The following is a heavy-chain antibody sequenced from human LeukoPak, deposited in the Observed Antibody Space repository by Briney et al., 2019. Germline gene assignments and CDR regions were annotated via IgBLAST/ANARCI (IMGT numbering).Heavy chain of an antibody. CDR1: GFTFSSYS. CDR2: ISSSSSTI. V-gene: IGHV3-48*04. D-gene: IGHD3-22*01. J-gene: IGHJ4*02. Sequence: GSLRLSCAASGFTFSSYSMNWVRQAPGKGLEWVSYISSSSSTIYYADSVKGRFTISRDNAKNSLYLQMNSLRAEDTAVYYCARGARFTYYYDSSGYYGVDYWGQGTLVTVSS. CDR3: ARGARFTYYYDSSGYYGVDY.